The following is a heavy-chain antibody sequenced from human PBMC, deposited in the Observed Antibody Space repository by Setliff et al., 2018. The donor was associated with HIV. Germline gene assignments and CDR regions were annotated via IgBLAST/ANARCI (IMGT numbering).Heavy chain of an antibody. V-gene: IGHV4-34*01. D-gene: IGHD5-18*01. CDR2: INYRGDT. CDR1: GGSLSGYY. Sequence: PSETLSLTCAVYGGSLSGYYWNWIRQPPGKGLEWIGEINYRGDTNYNPSFKNRLAMSVDTSKNQFSLDLTSVTAADTAVYYCAKGRPRIQVWEGFDYWGQGILVTVSS. CDR3: AKGRPRIQVWEGFDY. J-gene: IGHJ4*02.